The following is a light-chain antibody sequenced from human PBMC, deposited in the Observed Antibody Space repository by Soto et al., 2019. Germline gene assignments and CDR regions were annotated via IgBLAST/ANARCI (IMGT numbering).Light chain of an antibody. CDR2: KAS. Sequence: DPQTTQSPSTLSASVGDRVTITCRASQSINNWLAWYQQKPGKAPKLLIYKASNLESGVPSRFSGGASGTEFTLTISSLQPDDLATYYCQQYNGYSGTFGQGTKLEIK. CDR3: QQYNGYSGT. V-gene: IGKV1-5*03. J-gene: IGKJ2*02. CDR1: QSINNW.